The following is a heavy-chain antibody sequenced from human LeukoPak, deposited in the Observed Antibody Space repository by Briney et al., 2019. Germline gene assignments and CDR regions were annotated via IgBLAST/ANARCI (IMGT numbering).Heavy chain of an antibody. Sequence: SETLSLSCTVSGGYISSYYWSWIRQPAGKGLERIGRIYPSGNTNYNPSLKSRVTMSVDTSKNQCSLQLSSVTAADTAVYYCARERSSWYYFDYWGQGTLVTVSS. CDR3: ARERSSWYYFDY. CDR1: GGYISSYY. CDR2: IYPSGNT. J-gene: IGHJ4*02. D-gene: IGHD6-13*01. V-gene: IGHV4-4*07.